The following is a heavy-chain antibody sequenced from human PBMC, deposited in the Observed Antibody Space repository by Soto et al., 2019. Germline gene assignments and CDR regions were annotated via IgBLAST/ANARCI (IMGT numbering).Heavy chain of an antibody. D-gene: IGHD3-16*01. CDR2: ISSYGSET. V-gene: IGHV3-74*01. CDR3: ASNYAYAEGYYWYGIDV. CDR1: GFTFSRYW. J-gene: IGHJ6*02. Sequence: EVQLVESGGGLVLPGGSLRLSCAASGFTFSRYWMHWVRQAPGKGLVWVSRISSYGSETHYADSVKGRFTISRDNAKNTPYLQMKSLRADDTAVYYCASNYAYAEGYYWYGIDVWGQGTAVTVSS.